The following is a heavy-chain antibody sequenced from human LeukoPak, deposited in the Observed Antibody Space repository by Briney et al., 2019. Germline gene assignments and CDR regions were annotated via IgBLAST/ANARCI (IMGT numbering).Heavy chain of an antibody. CDR2: INPSGGST. CDR3: ARAPNPVKYPSQYGGYTDY. D-gene: IGHD5-12*01. Sequence: ASVKVSCKASGYTFTSYYMHWVRQAPGQGLEWMGIINPSGGSTSYAQKFQGRVTMTRDTSMSTVYMELSSLRSEDTAVYYCARAPNPVKYPSQYGGYTDYWGQGTLVTVSS. V-gene: IGHV1-46*01. J-gene: IGHJ4*02. CDR1: GYTFTSYY.